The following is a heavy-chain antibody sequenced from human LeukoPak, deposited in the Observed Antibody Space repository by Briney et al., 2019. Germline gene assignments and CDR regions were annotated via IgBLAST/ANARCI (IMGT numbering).Heavy chain of an antibody. CDR1: GGSISSGGYY. V-gene: IGHV4-31*03. CDR2: IYYSGGT. CDR3: ARGRSSNYDFWSGYPVVTAHFDY. D-gene: IGHD3-3*01. J-gene: IGHJ4*02. Sequence: PSQTLSLTCTVSGGSISSGGYYWSWIRQHPGKGLEWIGYIYYSGGTYYNPSLKSRVTISVDTSKNQFSLKLSSVTAADTAVYYCARGRSSNYDFWSGYPVVTAHFDYWGQGTLVTVSS.